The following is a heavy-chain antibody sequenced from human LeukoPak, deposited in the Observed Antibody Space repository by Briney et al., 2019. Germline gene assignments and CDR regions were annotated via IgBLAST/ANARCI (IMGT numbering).Heavy chain of an antibody. CDR2: ISGSGNGT. V-gene: IGHV3-23*01. CDR3: AKRTMSAFDS. CDR1: GFTFRTYA. Sequence: PGGSLRLSCTASGFTFRTYAKNWVRQAPGKGLEWLSGISGSGNGTYYADSVKGRFIISRDNSKNMVYLQMNSLTVEDTATYYCAKRTMSAFDSWGQGTLLIVSS. J-gene: IGHJ4*02.